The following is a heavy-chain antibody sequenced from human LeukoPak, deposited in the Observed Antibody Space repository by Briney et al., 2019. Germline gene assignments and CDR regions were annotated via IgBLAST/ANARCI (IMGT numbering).Heavy chain of an antibody. CDR2: ISGSNGNT. CDR1: GYTFTSYG. D-gene: IGHD6-19*01. J-gene: IGHJ6*02. Sequence: GASVKVSCKASGYTFTSYGVSWVRQAPGQGLEWMGWISGSNGNTNYAQKLQGRVTMTTDTSTSTAYMELRSLRSDDTAVYYCARDRVAGSFSYYGMDVWGQGTTVTVSS. CDR3: ARDRVAGSFSYYGMDV. V-gene: IGHV1-18*01.